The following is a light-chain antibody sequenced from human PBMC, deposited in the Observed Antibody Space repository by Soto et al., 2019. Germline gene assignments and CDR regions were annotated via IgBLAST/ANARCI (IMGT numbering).Light chain of an antibody. Sequence: FLLTQSGSYLSTLVGDRVTLTCRASQGISTFLIWYQQQPGKVPRLLIYAASTLHSGVPSRFSGSGSGTDFTLTISSLQPEDIGTYYCQRDNGSPLTFGGGTKVDI. CDR3: QRDNGSPLT. CDR1: QGISTF. V-gene: IGKV1-27*01. CDR2: AAS. J-gene: IGKJ4*01.